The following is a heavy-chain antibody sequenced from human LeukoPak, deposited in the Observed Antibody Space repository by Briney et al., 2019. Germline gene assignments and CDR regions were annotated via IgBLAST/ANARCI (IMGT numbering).Heavy chain of an antibody. CDR1: GGSISSYY. CDR2: IYYSGST. Sequence: PSGTLSLTCTVSGGSISSYYWSWIRQPPGKGLEWIGYIYYSGSTNYNPSLKSRVTISVDTSKNQFSLKLSSVTAADTAVYYCARGGQLWQPIDYWGQGTLVTVSS. CDR3: ARGGQLWQPIDY. J-gene: IGHJ4*02. V-gene: IGHV4-59*01. D-gene: IGHD5-18*01.